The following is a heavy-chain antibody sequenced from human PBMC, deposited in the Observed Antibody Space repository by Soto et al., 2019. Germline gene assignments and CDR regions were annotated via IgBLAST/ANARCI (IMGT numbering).Heavy chain of an antibody. D-gene: IGHD6-19*01. CDR3: ARRIAVAGSPFVDY. CDR2: INHSGST. J-gene: IGHJ4*02. V-gene: IGHV4-34*01. Sequence: QVQLQQWGAGLLKPSETLSLTCAVYGGSFSGYYWSWIRQPPGKGLEWIGEINHSGSTNYNPSLKSRVTISVDTSKNQFSLKLSSVTAADTAVYYCARRIAVAGSPFVDYWGQGTLVTVSS. CDR1: GGSFSGYY.